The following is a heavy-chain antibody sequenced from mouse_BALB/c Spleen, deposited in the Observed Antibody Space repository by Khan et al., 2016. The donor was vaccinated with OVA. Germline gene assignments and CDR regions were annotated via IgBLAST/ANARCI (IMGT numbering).Heavy chain of an antibody. CDR3: TRLAYYYDSEGFAY. Sequence: EVELVESGGDLVKPGGSLKLSCAASGFTFSTYGMSWVRQTPDKRLEWVATVSTGGSYTYYPDSVKGRFTISRDNAKNTLYLQMSGRKSEDTAMFYCTRLAYYYDSEGFAYWGQRTLVTVSA. CDR1: GFTFSTYG. D-gene: IGHD1-1*01. CDR2: VSTGGSYT. V-gene: IGHV5-6*01. J-gene: IGHJ3*01.